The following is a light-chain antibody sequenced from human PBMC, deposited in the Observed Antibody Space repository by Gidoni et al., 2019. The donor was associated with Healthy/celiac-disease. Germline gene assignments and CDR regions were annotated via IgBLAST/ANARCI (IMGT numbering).Light chain of an antibody. J-gene: IGKJ4*01. Sequence: DIVMTQSPLSLPVTPGEPASISCRSSQSLLNTNGDNYLAWYLQKPGQSPQLLIYLGSNRASGVPDRFSGSGSGTDFTLRISRVEAEDVGVYYCMQGLQTPLTLGGXTKVEIK. CDR2: LGS. CDR3: MQGLQTPLT. V-gene: IGKV2-28*01. CDR1: QSLLNTNGDNY.